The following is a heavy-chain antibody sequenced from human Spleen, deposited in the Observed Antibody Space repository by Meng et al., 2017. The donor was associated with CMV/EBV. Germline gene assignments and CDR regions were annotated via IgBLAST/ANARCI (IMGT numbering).Heavy chain of an antibody. CDR2: IRYEGNNK. V-gene: IGHV3-30*02. J-gene: IGHJ6*02. CDR3: AKRQDEYSHYGIDV. D-gene: IGHD6-6*01. CDR1: GFTFSRYG. Sequence: GGSLRLSCAASGFTFSRYGMHWVRLAPGKGLEWVAFIRYEGNNKYYADSVKGRFTISRDNSKNTLYLQMNSLRAEDTAVYYCAKRQDEYSHYGIDVWGQGTTVTVSS.